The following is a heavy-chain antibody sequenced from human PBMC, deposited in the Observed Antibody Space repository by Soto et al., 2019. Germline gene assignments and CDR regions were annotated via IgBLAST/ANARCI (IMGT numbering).Heavy chain of an antibody. J-gene: IGHJ4*02. V-gene: IGHV1-69*01. CDR1: GGTVSSYA. CDR2: FIPIFVSA. D-gene: IGHD3-10*01. CDR3: ARAVSSDTTGFRGYDL. Sequence: QLHLVQSGAEVKKAGSSVKVSCKASGGTVSSYAITWVRQAPGKGLEWMGVFIPIFVSAHYAPEFQGRITITADESTSTAYMELSGLTSEDTAIYYCARAVSSDTTGFRGYDLGGQGPQVTVSS.